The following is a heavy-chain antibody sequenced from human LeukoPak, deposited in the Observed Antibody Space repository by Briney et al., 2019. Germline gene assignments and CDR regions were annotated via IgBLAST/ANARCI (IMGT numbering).Heavy chain of an antibody. Sequence: PSETLSLTCAVYGGSFSGYYWCWIRQPPGKGLEWIGEINHSGSTNYNPSLQRRVTTSVDTSKNQFSLKLSSVTAADTAVYYCARGSGTFLYYYYGMDVWGQGTTVTVSS. CDR2: INHSGST. CDR1: GGSFSGYY. D-gene: IGHD1-1*01. J-gene: IGHJ6*02. V-gene: IGHV4-34*01. CDR3: ARGSGTFLYYYYGMDV.